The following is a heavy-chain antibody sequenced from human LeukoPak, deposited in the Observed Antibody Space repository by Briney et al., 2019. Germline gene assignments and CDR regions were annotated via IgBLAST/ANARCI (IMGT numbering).Heavy chain of an antibody. CDR3: AREGYGAAFDI. D-gene: IGHD4/OR15-4a*01. Sequence: GGSLRLSCAASGFTFSSYDMHWVRHATGKGLEWVSAIGTAGDTYYPGSVKGRFTISRENAKNSLYLQMNSLRAGDTAVYYCAREGYGAAFDIWGQGTMVTVSS. V-gene: IGHV3-13*01. CDR1: GFTFSSYD. J-gene: IGHJ3*02. CDR2: IGTAGDT.